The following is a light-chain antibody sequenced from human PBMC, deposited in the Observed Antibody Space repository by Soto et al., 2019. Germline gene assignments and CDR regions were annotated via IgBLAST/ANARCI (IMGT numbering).Light chain of an antibody. Sequence: EIVMTQSPATLSVSPGERATLSCRASQSVSSTLAWYQQKPGQAPRLLIYGASTRATGIPARLSGSGSGTESTLTISMLQSEDFAVYYCQHYNQWRTFGQRTKVQIK. CDR2: GAS. CDR3: QHYNQWRT. J-gene: IGKJ1*01. V-gene: IGKV3-15*01. CDR1: QSVSST.